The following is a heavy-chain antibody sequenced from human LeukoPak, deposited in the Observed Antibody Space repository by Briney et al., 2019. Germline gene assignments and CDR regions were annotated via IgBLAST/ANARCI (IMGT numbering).Heavy chain of an antibody. CDR1: GFIFSTYW. V-gene: IGHV3-7*01. Sequence: PGGFLRLSCAASGFIFSTYWMMWARQALGKGLEWVANMKGDGSEIHYVDSVKGRFTISRDNARNSLFLQMNGLRPEDTAVYYCARPAYTAAYDLWGQGTMVTVSS. J-gene: IGHJ3*01. D-gene: IGHD3-16*01. CDR2: MKGDGSEI. CDR3: ARPAYTAAYDL.